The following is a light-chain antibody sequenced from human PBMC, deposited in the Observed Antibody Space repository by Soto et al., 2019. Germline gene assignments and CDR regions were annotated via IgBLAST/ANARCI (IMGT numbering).Light chain of an antibody. V-gene: IGLV2-23*01. CDR3: CSYAGSSTYV. Sequence: QSALTQPASVSGSPGQSITISCTGTSSDVGSYNLVSWYQQHPGKAPKLMIYEGGKRPSGVSDRFSGSKSGNTASLTISGLQAEDDADYYCCSYAGSSTYVFGTGIKVTVL. CDR1: SSDVGSYNL. CDR2: EGG. J-gene: IGLJ1*01.